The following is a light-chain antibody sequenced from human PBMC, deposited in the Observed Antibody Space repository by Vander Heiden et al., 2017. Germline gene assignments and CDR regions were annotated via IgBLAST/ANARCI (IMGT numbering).Light chain of an antibody. CDR3: QSYDSSLWV. V-gene: IGLV1-40*01. Sequence: QSVLTQPPSVSGAPGQRVTISCTVSSSNIGAGYDVHWYQQLPGTAPKLLIYGNSNRPSGVPDRFSGSKSGTSASLAITGLQAEDEADYYCQSYDSSLWVFGGGTKLTVL. CDR1: SSNIGAGYD. J-gene: IGLJ3*02. CDR2: GNS.